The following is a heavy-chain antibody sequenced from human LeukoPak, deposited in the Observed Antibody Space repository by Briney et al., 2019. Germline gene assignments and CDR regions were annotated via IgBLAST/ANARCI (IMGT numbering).Heavy chain of an antibody. Sequence: ASVTVSCKGSGYTFTGYYMHWVRQAPGQGLEWMGWINPNSGGTNYAQKFQGRVTMTRDTSISTAYKELSRLRSDDTAVYYCARGATSSGYYLAGAFDIWGQGIIVTVSS. CDR3: ARGATSSGYYLAGAFDI. D-gene: IGHD3-22*01. CDR1: GYTFTGYY. V-gene: IGHV1-2*02. J-gene: IGHJ3*02. CDR2: INPNSGGT.